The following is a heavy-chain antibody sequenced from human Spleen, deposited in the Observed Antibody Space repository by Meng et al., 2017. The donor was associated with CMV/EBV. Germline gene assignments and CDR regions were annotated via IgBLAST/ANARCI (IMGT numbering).Heavy chain of an antibody. CDR2: IKKDGSEQ. V-gene: IGHV3-7*01. J-gene: IGHJ4*02. D-gene: IGHD1-26*01. CDR1: GFTFTGYW. CDR3: AREGGSNDY. Sequence: GGSLRLSCAASGFTFTGYWMSWVRQAPGKGLEWVANIKKDGSEQFYADSVRGRFTVSRDNAKNALYLQMNSLRADDTAVYYCAREGGSNDYWGQGTPVTVSS.